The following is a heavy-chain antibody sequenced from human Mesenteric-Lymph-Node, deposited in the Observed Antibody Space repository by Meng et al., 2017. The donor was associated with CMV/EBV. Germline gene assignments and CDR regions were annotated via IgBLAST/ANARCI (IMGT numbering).Heavy chain of an antibody. CDR1: GGTFSSYT. CDR2: ISAYNGNT. D-gene: IGHD6-6*01. Sequence: ASVKVSCKASGGTFSSYTISWVRQAPGQGLEWMGWISAYNGNTNYAQKLQGRVTMTTDTSTSTAYMGLRSLRSDDTAVYYCARERAARPGNWFDPRGQGTLVTVSS. J-gene: IGHJ5*02. CDR3: ARERAARPGNWFDP. V-gene: IGHV1-18*01.